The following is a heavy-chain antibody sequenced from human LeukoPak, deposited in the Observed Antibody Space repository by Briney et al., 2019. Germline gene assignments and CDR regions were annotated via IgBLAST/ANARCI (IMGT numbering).Heavy chain of an antibody. CDR2: FSGSSDST. V-gene: IGHV3-23*01. Sequence: PGGSLRLSCAASGFIFSSHAMNWVRQAPGKGLEWVSAFSGSSDSTYYADSVRGRFTISRDNSKNTLYLQMNSLRAEDTAVYYCAKGLYGSAWSDIDYWGQGTLVTVSS. CDR1: GFIFSSHA. D-gene: IGHD6-19*01. J-gene: IGHJ4*02. CDR3: AKGLYGSAWSDIDY.